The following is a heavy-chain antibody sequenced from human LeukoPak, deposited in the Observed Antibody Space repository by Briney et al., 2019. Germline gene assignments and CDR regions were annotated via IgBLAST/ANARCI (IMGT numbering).Heavy chain of an antibody. CDR2: INHSGST. CDR3: ARGRRYSGSYRGLDY. Sequence: SETLSLTCAVYGGSFSGYYWSWIRQPPGKGLEWMGEINHSGSTNYNPSLKSRVTISVDTSKNQFFLKLSSVTAADTAVYYCARGRRYSGSYRGLDYWGQGTLVTVSS. V-gene: IGHV4-34*01. J-gene: IGHJ4*02. D-gene: IGHD1-26*01. CDR1: GGSFSGYY.